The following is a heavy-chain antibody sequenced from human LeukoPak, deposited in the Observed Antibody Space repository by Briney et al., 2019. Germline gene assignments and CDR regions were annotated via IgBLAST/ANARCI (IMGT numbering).Heavy chain of an antibody. CDR3: AKMGGLRSRNIDY. Sequence: GGSLRLSCAASGFTFSSYAMSWVRQDPGKRLEWVSGVSGSGGATYHADSVKGRFTISRDNSKNTVYLQMHSLRVEDTAVYYCAKMGGLRSRNIDYWGQGTLVTVSS. CDR2: VSGSGGAT. D-gene: IGHD5-12*01. J-gene: IGHJ4*02. CDR1: GFTFSSYA. V-gene: IGHV3-23*01.